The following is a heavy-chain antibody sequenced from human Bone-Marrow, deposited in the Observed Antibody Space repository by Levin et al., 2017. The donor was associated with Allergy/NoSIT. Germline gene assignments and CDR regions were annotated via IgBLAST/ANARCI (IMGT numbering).Heavy chain of an antibody. D-gene: IGHD6-13*01. V-gene: IGHV3-48*03. CDR3: ARVEHQLISS. J-gene: IGHJ4*02. CDR2: ININSISM. CDR1: GFTFSSYE. Sequence: GESLKISCAASGFTFSSYEMNWVRQTPRKGLEWLSYININSISMYYADSVKGRFTISRDNAKNSLYLQMDSLRVEDTAVYYCARVEHQLISSWGQGTLVTVSS.